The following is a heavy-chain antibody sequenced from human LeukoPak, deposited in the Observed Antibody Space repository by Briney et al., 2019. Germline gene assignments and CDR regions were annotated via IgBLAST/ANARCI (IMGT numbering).Heavy chain of an antibody. CDR3: ARVRRAYDSSDYFDF. CDR2: IYYSGST. CDR1: GGSISSYY. D-gene: IGHD3-22*01. Sequence: SETLSLTCTVSGGSISSYYWSWIRQPPGKGLEWIGYIYYSGSTNYNPSLKSRVTISVDTSKNQFSLKLSSVTAADTAVYYCARVRRAYDSSDYFDFWGQGTLVSVSS. V-gene: IGHV4-59*01. J-gene: IGHJ4*02.